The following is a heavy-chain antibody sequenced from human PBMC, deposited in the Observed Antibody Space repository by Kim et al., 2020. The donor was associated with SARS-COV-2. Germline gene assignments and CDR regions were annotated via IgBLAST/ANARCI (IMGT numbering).Heavy chain of an antibody. CDR1: GYSFTSYW. V-gene: IGHV5-51*01. J-gene: IGHJ4*02. D-gene: IGHD3-9*01. Sequence: GESLKISCKGSGYSFTSYWIGWVRQMPGKGLEWMGIIYPGDSDTRYSPSFQGLVTISADKSISTAYLQWSSLKASGTAMYYCARRKTTNYDILTGYYDPSYYLYYCGQRTLLTVSS. CDR3: ARRKTTNYDILTGYYDPSYYLYY. CDR2: IYPGDSDT.